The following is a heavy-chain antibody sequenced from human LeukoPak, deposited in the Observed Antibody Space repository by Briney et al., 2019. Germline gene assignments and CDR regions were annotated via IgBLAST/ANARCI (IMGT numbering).Heavy chain of an antibody. CDR2: IYYSGSP. CDR3: ARAKTFYYASGPPYWFDP. V-gene: IGHV4-31*03. D-gene: IGHD3-10*01. CDR1: GGSISSDGYY. Sequence: PSETLSLTCTVSGGSISSDGYYWSWIRQHPGQGLEWIGHIYYSGSPHYNPSLKSRIIISVDTSKNQFSLNLTSVTAADTAVYYCARAKTFYYASGPPYWFDPWGQGTLVTVSS. J-gene: IGHJ5*02.